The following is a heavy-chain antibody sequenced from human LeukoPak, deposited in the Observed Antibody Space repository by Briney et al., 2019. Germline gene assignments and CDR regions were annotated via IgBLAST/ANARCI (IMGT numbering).Heavy chain of an antibody. V-gene: IGHV4-39*01. CDR1: GGSISSSSYY. CDR2: IYYSGST. CDR3: ARHAGVGRAFDP. D-gene: IGHD2-15*01. Sequence: SETLSLTCIVSGGSISSSSYYWGWIRQPPGKGLGWIGSIYYSGSTYYNPSLKSRITISVDTSKNQFSLKLSSVTAADTAVYYCARHAGVGRAFDPWGQGTLVTVSS. J-gene: IGHJ5*02.